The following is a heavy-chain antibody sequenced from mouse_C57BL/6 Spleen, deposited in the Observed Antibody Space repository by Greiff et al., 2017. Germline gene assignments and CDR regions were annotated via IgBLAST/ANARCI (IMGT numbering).Heavy chain of an antibody. Sequence: VQLQQSGPELVKPGPSVKISCKASGYSFTDYNMNWVKQTNGKSLEWIGVINPNYGTTSYNQKFQGEATLTVDQSYSTAYMQLNRLTSEESAVYYCARGGSLIYDGYYGAYWGQGTLVTVSA. CDR2: INPNYGTT. D-gene: IGHD2-3*01. CDR1: GYSFTDYN. V-gene: IGHV1-39*01. CDR3: ARGGSLIYDGYYGAY. J-gene: IGHJ3*01.